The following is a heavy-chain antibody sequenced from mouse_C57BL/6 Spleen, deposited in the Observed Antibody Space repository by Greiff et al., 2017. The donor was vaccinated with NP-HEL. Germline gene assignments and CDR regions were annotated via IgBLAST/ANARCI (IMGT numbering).Heavy chain of an antibody. V-gene: IGHV1-82*01. J-gene: IGHJ2*01. CDR2: IYPGDGDT. D-gene: IGHD2-4*01. Sequence: SGPELVKPGASVKISCKASGYAFSSSWMNWVKQRPGKGLEWIGRIYPGDGDTNYNGKFKGKATLTADKSSSTAYMQLSSLTSEDSAVYVCARCNYDYGYFDYWGQGTTLTVSS. CDR3: ARCNYDYGYFDY. CDR1: GYAFSSSW.